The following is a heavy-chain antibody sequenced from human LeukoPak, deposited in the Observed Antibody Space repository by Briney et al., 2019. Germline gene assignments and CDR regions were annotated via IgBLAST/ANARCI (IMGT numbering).Heavy chain of an antibody. J-gene: IGHJ4*02. V-gene: IGHV3-48*01. CDR2: ISSSSTI. D-gene: IGHD5-18*01. CDR1: GFTFSSYS. CDR3: ARAVSLGYPGYYFDS. Sequence: GGSLRLSCAASGFTFSSYSMNWVRQAPGKGLEWVSYISSSSTIYYADSVKGRFTISRDNSKNTLCLQMDNLRPEDTAVYYCARAVSLGYPGYYFDSWGQGTLVTVSS.